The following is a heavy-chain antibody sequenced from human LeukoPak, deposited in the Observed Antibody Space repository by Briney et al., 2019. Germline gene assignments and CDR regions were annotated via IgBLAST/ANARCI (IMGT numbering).Heavy chain of an antibody. CDR3: ARGRRTTVVTPYYYYYGMDV. D-gene: IGHD4-23*01. Sequence: SEPLSLTCAVYGGSFSGYYWSWIRQPPGKGLEWIGEINHSGSTNYNPSLKSRVTISVDTSKNQFSLKLSSVTAADTAVYYCARGRRTTVVTPYYYYYGMDVWGQGTTVTVSS. V-gene: IGHV4-34*01. CDR2: INHSGST. CDR1: GGSFSGYY. J-gene: IGHJ6*02.